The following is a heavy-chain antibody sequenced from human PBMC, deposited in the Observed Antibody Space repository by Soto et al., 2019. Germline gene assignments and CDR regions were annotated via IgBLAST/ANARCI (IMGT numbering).Heavy chain of an antibody. Sequence: QMQLVQYGAEVKKPGSSVKVSCKASGGTLSSFINYPINWVRQAPGQGLEWMGGIVPNVGTVNYAQKFQGRVTITADNSTGTAYMELSSLRSEDTALYYCARRDTSGFLRYFDNWGQGTLVTFSS. D-gene: IGHD3-3*01. CDR3: ARRDTSGFLRYFDN. V-gene: IGHV1-69*06. J-gene: IGHJ4*02. CDR1: GGTLSSFINYP. CDR2: IVPNVGTV.